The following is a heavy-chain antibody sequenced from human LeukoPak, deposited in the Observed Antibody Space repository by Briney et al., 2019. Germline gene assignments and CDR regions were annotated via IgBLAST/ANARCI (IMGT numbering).Heavy chain of an antibody. J-gene: IGHJ3*02. V-gene: IGHV4-59*01. CDR2: IYYSGST. CDR1: GGSISSYY. D-gene: IGHD7-27*01. CDR3: ARDGTGDDAFDI. Sequence: SSETLSLTCTVSGGSISSYYWSWIRQPPGKGLEWIGYIYYSGSTNYNPSLKSRVTISVDTSKNQFSLKLSSVTAADTAVYYCARDGTGDDAFDIWGQGTMVTVSS.